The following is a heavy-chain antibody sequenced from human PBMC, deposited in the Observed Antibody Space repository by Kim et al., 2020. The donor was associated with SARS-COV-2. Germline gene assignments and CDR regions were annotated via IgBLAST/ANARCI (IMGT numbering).Heavy chain of an antibody. CDR2: IIPIFGTA. D-gene: IGHD1-1*01. CDR1: GGTFSSYA. Sequence: SVKVSCKASGGTFSSYAISWVRQAPGQGLEWMGGIIPIFGTANYAQKFQGRVTITADESTSTAYMELSSLRSEDTAVYYCARRTGWSPHFDYWGQGTLVTVSS. J-gene: IGHJ4*02. V-gene: IGHV1-69*13. CDR3: ARRTGWSPHFDY.